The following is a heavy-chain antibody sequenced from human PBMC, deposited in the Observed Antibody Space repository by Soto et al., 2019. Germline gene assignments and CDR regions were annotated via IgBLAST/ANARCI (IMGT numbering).Heavy chain of an antibody. Sequence: VGSLRLSGAASGFTFSSYSMNWVRQAPGKGLEWVSYISSSSSTIYYADSVKGRFTISRDNAKNSLYLQMNSLRDEDTAVYYCARGEAVAGTGYYGMDVRGQGTTVTVSS. V-gene: IGHV3-48*02. CDR2: ISSSSSTI. J-gene: IGHJ6*02. D-gene: IGHD6-19*01. CDR1: GFTFSSYS. CDR3: ARGEAVAGTGYYGMDV.